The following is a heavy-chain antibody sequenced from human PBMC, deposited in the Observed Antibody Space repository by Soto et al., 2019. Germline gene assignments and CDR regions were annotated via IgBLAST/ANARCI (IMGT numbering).Heavy chain of an antibody. D-gene: IGHD5-12*01. CDR1: GGTFSSYT. J-gene: IGHJ4*02. CDR2: IIPILGIA. V-gene: IGHV1-69*02. CDR3: ARVSGYYLPDY. Sequence: SVKVSCKASGGTFSSYTISWVRQAPGQGLEWMGRIIPILGIANYAQKFQGRVTITADKSTSTAYMELSSLRSEDTAVYYCARVSGYYLPDYWGQGTRVTVSS.